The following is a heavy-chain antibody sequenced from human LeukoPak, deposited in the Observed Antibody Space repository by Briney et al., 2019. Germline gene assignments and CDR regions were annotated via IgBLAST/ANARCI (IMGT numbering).Heavy chain of an antibody. CDR1: GGSISSGGYS. CDR3: ASYSSNLYYYGMDV. J-gene: IGHJ6*02. V-gene: IGHV4-30-2*01. D-gene: IGHD2-15*01. CDR2: IYHSGST. Sequence: SETLSLTCAVSGGSISSGGYSWSWIRQPPGKGLEWIGYIYHSGSTCYNPSLKSRVTISVDRSKNQFSLKLSSVTAADTAVYYCASYSSNLYYYGMDVWGQGTTVTVSS.